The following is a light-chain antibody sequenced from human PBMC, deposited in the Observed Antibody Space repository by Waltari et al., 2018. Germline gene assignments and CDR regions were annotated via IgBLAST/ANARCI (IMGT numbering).Light chain of an antibody. J-gene: IGLJ3*02. CDR1: SLSSYY. Sequence: SSALTQDPAVSVALGQTVRITCQGDSLSSYYASWYQQRPGQAPFLVLYGHDNRPSGIPDRFSGSTSGNTASLTITRAQAEDAGVYYCLSRDSSSTRVFGGGTTLTV. CDR2: GHD. CDR3: LSRDSSSTRV. V-gene: IGLV3-19*01.